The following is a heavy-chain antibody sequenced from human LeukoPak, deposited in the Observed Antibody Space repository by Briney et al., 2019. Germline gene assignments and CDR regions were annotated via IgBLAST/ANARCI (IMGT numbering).Heavy chain of an antibody. CDR1: GGSFSGYY. J-gene: IGHJ4*02. CDR3: ARAEHIVVVTRGLYFDY. Sequence: SETLSLTCAVYGGSFSGYYWSWIRQSPGKGLEWIGEINHRGSTNYNPSLKSRVTISVDTSKNQFSLKLSSVTAADTAVYYCARAEHIVVVTRGLYFDYWGQGTLITVSS. CDR2: INHRGST. D-gene: IGHD2-21*02. V-gene: IGHV4-34*01.